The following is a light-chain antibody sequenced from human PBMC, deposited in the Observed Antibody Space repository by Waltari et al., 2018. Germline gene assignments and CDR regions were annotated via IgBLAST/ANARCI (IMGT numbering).Light chain of an antibody. CDR1: SSNIGNNA. CDR3: ATWDDSLNGGV. J-gene: IGLJ3*02. V-gene: IGLV1-36*01. Sequence: QSVLTQPPSVSEAPRQRVTISCSGSSSNIGNNAVHWYQQLPGKAPRLLIYDDSMLPYWFSDRFSGSKSGTSPSLAISGRQSEDEALYYCATWDDSLNGGVFGGGTKLTVL. CDR2: DDS.